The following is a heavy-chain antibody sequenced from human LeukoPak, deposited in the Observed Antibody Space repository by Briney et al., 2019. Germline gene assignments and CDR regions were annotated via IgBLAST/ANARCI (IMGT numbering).Heavy chain of an antibody. CDR1: GFSFRTYS. CDR2: IYYSGST. Sequence: GSLRLSYAASGFSFRTYSMNWVRQPPGRGLEWIGNIYYSGSTYYNPSLKSRVTISVDTSKNHFSLKLSSVTAADTAVYYCAMTYYYDSSLHYFDYWGQGTLVTVSS. CDR3: AMTYYYDSSLHYFDY. J-gene: IGHJ4*02. D-gene: IGHD3-22*01. V-gene: IGHV4-59*04.